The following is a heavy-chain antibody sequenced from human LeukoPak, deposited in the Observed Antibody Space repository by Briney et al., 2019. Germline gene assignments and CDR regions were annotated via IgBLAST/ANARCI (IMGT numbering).Heavy chain of an antibody. CDR1: GGSISNYY. V-gene: IGHV4-59*01. D-gene: IGHD4-11*01. CDR3: ARTPTTLSRYGMDV. Sequence: SETLSLTCTVSGGSISNYYWSWIRQPPGKGLEWIGYIYYSGSTNCNPSPKSRVTISVDTSKNQFSLKLSSVTAADTAVYYCARTPTTLSRYGMDVWGQGTTVTVSS. J-gene: IGHJ6*02. CDR2: IYYSGST.